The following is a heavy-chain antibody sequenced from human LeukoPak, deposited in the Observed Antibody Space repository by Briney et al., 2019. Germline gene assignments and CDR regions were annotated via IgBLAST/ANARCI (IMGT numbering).Heavy chain of an antibody. D-gene: IGHD2-2*01. V-gene: IGHV4-59*01. CDR1: GGSISSYY. CDR2: IYYSGST. Sequence: SETLSLTCTVSGGSISSYYWSWIRQPPGKGLEWIGYIYYSGSTNYNPSLQSRVTISVDTSKNQFSLKLSSVTAADTAVYYCARASAARSWFDPWGQGTLVTVSS. J-gene: IGHJ5*02. CDR3: ARASAARSWFDP.